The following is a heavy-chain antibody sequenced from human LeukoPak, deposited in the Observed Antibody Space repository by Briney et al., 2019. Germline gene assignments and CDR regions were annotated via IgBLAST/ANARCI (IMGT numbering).Heavy chain of an antibody. D-gene: IGHD2-15*01. V-gene: IGHV4-30-2*01. CDR3: ARTFHQVVWYFDY. CDR1: GDSISSGGYY. J-gene: IGHJ4*02. Sequence: SETLSLTCTVSGDSISSGGYYWSWIRQPPGKGLEWIGYIYHSGSTYYNPSLKSRVTISVDRSKNQFSLKVSSVTAADTAVYYCARTFHQVVWYFDYWGQGTLVTVSS. CDR2: IYHSGST.